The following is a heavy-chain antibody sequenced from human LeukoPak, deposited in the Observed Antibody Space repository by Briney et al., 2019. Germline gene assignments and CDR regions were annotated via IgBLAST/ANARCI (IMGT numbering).Heavy chain of an antibody. Sequence: GGSLRLSCTASGFTFSSYAMSWVRQAPGKGLEWVSGIGSSCGSTYYVDSVKGRFTVSRDNSKNTLYLQINSLRAEDTAIYYCAKVLRNDQTIDYWGQGTLVTVSS. D-gene: IGHD2-2*01. J-gene: IGHJ4*02. CDR1: GFTFSSYA. CDR2: IGSSCGST. CDR3: AKVLRNDQTIDY. V-gene: IGHV3-23*01.